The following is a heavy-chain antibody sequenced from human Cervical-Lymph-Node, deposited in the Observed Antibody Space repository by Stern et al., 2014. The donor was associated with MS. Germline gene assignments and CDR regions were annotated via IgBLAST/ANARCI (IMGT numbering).Heavy chain of an antibody. CDR2: ITNVGSS. J-gene: IGHJ4*02. CDR1: GFTVSRDY. V-gene: IGHV3-53*01. CDR3: ARDTSSPERSDW. Sequence: EVQLVESGGGVIQPGGSLRLSCTASGFTVSRDYMTWVRQAPGKGLEWVSLITNVGSSFYPDSVKGRFTISRDDSKNTFYLHMTSLRAEDTAMYYCARDTSSPERSDWWGQGTLVTVSS. D-gene: IGHD1-1*01.